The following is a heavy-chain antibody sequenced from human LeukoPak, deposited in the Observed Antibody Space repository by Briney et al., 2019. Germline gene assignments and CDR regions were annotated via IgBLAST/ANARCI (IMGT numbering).Heavy chain of an antibody. CDR3: ARDLGYDFWSGSPRYFDL. J-gene: IGHJ2*01. CDR1: GGSISSGDYY. V-gene: IGHV4-30-4*08. D-gene: IGHD3-3*01. CDR2: IYYSGST. Sequence: PSQTLCLTCTVSGGSISSGDYYWSWIRQPPGKGLEWIGYIYYSGSTYYNPSLKSRVTISVDTSKNQFSLKLSSVTAADTAVYYCARDLGYDFWSGSPRYFDLWGRGTLVTVSS.